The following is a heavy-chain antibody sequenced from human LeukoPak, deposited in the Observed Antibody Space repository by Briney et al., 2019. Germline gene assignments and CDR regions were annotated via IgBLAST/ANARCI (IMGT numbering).Heavy chain of an antibody. V-gene: IGHV4-59*08. D-gene: IGHD3-10*01. Sequence: PSETLSLTRTVSGVSISSYYWSWIRQPPGKGLEWIGYIYYSGSTNYNPSLKSRVTISVDTSKNQFSLKLSSVTAADTAVYYCARHQGFGELVWGQGTLVTVSS. CDR2: IYYSGST. CDR1: GVSISSYY. J-gene: IGHJ4*02. CDR3: ARHQGFGELV.